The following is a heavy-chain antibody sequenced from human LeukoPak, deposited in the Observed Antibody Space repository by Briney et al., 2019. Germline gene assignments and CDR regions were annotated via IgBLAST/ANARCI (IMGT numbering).Heavy chain of an antibody. V-gene: IGHV4-59*01. CDR1: GGSISTYY. Sequence: PSETLSLTCTVSGGSISTYYWSWLRQPPGKGLEWIGYIYYSGSTSSNPSLKSRVTISVDMSKNQFSLKLSSVTAADTAVYYCVRGGIVGTTARIPLFDYWGQGTLVTVSS. CDR3: VRGGIVGTTARIPLFDY. D-gene: IGHD1-26*01. J-gene: IGHJ4*02. CDR2: IYYSGST.